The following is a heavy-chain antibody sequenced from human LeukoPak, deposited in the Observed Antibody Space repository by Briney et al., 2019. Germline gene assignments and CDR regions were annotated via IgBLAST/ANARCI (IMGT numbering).Heavy chain of an antibody. Sequence: GGSLRLSCAASGFTFSSYGMHWVRQAPGKGLEWVAVISYDGSNKYYADSVKGRFTISRDNSKNTLYLQMNSLRAEDTAVYYCASQQSFHYYYMDVWGKGTTVTVSS. D-gene: IGHD2/OR15-2a*01. J-gene: IGHJ6*03. CDR3: ASQQSFHYYYMDV. V-gene: IGHV3-30*19. CDR2: ISYDGSNK. CDR1: GFTFSSYG.